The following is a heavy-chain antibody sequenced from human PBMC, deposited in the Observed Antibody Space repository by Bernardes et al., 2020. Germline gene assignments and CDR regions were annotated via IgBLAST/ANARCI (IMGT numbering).Heavy chain of an antibody. CDR2: IYYSGST. Sequence: SETLSLTCIVSGGSISSSSYYWGWIRQPPGKGLEWIGNIYYSGSTYYNPSLKSRVTISVDTSKNQFSLKLRSVTAADTAVYYCAIRDYDILGDYWFDPWGQGTLVTVSS. CDR1: GGSISSSSYY. J-gene: IGHJ5*02. D-gene: IGHD3-9*01. CDR3: AIRDYDILGDYWFDP. V-gene: IGHV4-39*01.